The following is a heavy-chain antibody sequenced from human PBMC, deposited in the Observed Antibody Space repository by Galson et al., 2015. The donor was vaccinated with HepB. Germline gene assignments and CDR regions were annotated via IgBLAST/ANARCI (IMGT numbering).Heavy chain of an antibody. Sequence: SLRLSCAASGFAFSIAWMSWVRQAPGKGLEWVARIKNKVDDWAIDYAAPVKGRFTISRDDSKNMLYLQMNSLKTEDTAVYYCTTNDAFDIWGQGTMVTVSS. CDR1: GFAFSIAW. V-gene: IGHV3-15*01. CDR2: IKNKVDDWAI. CDR3: TTNDAFDI. J-gene: IGHJ3*02.